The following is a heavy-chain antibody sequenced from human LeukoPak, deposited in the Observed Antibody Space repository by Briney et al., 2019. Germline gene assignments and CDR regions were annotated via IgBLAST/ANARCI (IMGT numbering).Heavy chain of an antibody. CDR2: IIPIFGTA. J-gene: IGHJ6*03. CDR1: GGTFSSYA. V-gene: IGHV1-69*13. CDR3: ARGRCSSTSCYRRDYYYYYMDV. D-gene: IGHD2-2*02. Sequence: SVKVSCKASGGTFSSYAISWVRQAPGQGLEWMGGIIPIFGTANYAQKFQGRVTITADESTSTAYMELSSLRSEDTAVYYCARGRCSSTSCYRRDYYYYYMDVWGKGTTVTVSS.